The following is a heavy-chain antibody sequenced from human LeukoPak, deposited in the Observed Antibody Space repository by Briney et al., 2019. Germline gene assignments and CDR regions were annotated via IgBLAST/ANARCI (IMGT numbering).Heavy chain of an antibody. J-gene: IGHJ3*02. V-gene: IGHV3-66*01. CDR2: IYSGGST. Sequence: PGGSLRLSCAASGFTVSSNYMSWVRQAPGKGLEWVSVIYSGGSTYYADSVKGRFTISRDNSKNTLYLQMNSLRAEDTAVYYCAREVHSAPWGAPYDAFDIWGQGTMVTVSS. CDR1: GFTVSSNY. D-gene: IGHD1-26*01. CDR3: AREVHSAPWGAPYDAFDI.